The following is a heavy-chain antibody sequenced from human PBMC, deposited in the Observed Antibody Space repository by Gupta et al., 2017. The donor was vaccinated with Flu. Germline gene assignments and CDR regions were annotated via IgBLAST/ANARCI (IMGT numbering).Heavy chain of an antibody. D-gene: IGHD3-3*02. CDR2: IKHDGSET. Sequence: EVQLVESGGGLVKPGGSLRLSCAASAFTLSHFWMSWVRQAPGKGLEWVANIKHDGSETYYVDSVKGRFTISRDNAQNSLYLQMNSLRAEDTAVYYCARDFSNFYYYIDVWGKGTTVTVSS. CDR3: ARDFSNFYYYIDV. J-gene: IGHJ6*03. V-gene: IGHV3-7*01. CDR1: AFTLSHFW.